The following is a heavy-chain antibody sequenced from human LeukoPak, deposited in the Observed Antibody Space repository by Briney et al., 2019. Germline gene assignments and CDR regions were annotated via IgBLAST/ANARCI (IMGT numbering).Heavy chain of an antibody. CDR2: ISSSGGST. V-gene: IGHV3-23*01. CDR1: GFTFSSYA. Sequence: GGSLRLSCAASGFTFSSYAMSWVRQAPGKGLEWVSAISSSGGSTYYADSVMGRFTISRDNSKNTLYLQMNSLRAEDTAVYYCTPYCSGGSCYFPNFDYCGHGTLVTVSS. J-gene: IGHJ4*01. CDR3: TPYCSGGSCYFPNFDY. D-gene: IGHD2-15*01.